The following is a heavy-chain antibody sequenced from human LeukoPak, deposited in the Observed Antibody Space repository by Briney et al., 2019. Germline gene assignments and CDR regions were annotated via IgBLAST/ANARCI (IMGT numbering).Heavy chain of an antibody. J-gene: IGHJ4*02. CDR1: GGPISSYY. D-gene: IGHD3-22*01. V-gene: IGHV4-59*01. CDR2: IYYSGST. CDR3: ARAVWYYYDSSGYCHFDY. Sequence: SETLSLTCTVSGGPISSYYWSWIRQPPGKGLEWIGYIYYSGSTNYNPSLKSRVTISVNTSKNQFSLKLSSVTAADTAVYYCARAVWYYYDSSGYCHFDYWGQGTLVTVSS.